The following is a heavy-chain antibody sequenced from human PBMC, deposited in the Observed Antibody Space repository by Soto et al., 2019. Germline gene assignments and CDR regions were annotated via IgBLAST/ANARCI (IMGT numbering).Heavy chain of an antibody. Sequence: SETLSLTCTVSGGSISSYYWSWIRQPPGKGLEWIGYIYYSGSTNYNPSLKSRVTISVDTSKNQFSLKLSSVTAADTAVYYCARHKYQPLYDYWGQGTLVTVSS. D-gene: IGHD2-2*02. J-gene: IGHJ4*02. CDR1: GGSISSYY. CDR3: ARHKYQPLYDY. CDR2: IYYSGST. V-gene: IGHV4-59*08.